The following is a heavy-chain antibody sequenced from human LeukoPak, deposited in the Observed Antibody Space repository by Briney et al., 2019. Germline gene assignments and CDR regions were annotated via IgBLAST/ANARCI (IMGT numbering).Heavy chain of an antibody. D-gene: IGHD3-10*01. J-gene: IGHJ4*02. CDR2: ISSSGSTI. CDR1: GFTFSDYY. Sequence: GGSLRLSCAASGFTFSDYYMSWIRQAPGKGLEWVSYISSSGSTIYYADSVKGRFTISSDNAKYSLYLQMNSLRAEDTAVYYCARGPNYYGSGSYLDYWGQGTLVTVSS. V-gene: IGHV3-11*01. CDR3: ARGPNYYGSGSYLDY.